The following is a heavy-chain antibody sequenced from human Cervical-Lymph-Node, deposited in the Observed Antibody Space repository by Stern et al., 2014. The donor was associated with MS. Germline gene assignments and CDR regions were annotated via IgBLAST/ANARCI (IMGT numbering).Heavy chain of an antibody. J-gene: IGHJ5*02. CDR2: IHDSGST. V-gene: IGHV4-61*02. CDR3: ATTRWDLFTWNWFDP. CDR1: GCSISSSGYY. D-gene: IGHD1-26*01. Sequence: VQLVESGPGLVKPSQTLSLTCTVSGCSISSSGYYWSWIRQPADKGLEWIGRIHDSGSTYYNPSLKSRVTISMEPAQTHFSLKLPSVTAADTAVYYCATTRWDLFTWNWFDPWGQGTLVTVSS.